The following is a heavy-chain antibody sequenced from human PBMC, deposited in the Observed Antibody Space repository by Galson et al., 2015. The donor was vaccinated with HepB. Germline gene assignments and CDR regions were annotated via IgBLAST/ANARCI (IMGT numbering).Heavy chain of an antibody. CDR1: GFNFSQYV. D-gene: IGHD6-13*01. J-gene: IGHJ4*02. CDR3: ARSPTAAAFFDF. Sequence: SLRLSCAVSGFNFSQYVMHWVRQAPDKGLQCVPIRDSVKGRFTNTRDIAKNTLYLQISSLRDEDPATYYCARSPTAAAFFDFWGQGTLLTVSS. V-gene: IGHV3-33*01.